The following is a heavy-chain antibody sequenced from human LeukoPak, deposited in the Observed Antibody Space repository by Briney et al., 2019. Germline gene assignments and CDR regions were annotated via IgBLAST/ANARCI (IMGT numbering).Heavy chain of an antibody. V-gene: IGHV3-7*01. CDR1: GFTFNRFS. CDR3: ARDPGYSYGRRYWYFDL. J-gene: IGHJ2*01. D-gene: IGHD5-18*01. CDR2: IKQDGSEK. Sequence: GGSPRLSCATSGFTFNRFSFRWVRQAPGKGLEWVANIKQDGSEKYCVDSVKGRFTISRDNAKNSLYLQMNNLRAEDTAVYYCARDPGYSYGRRYWYFDLWGRGTLVTVSS.